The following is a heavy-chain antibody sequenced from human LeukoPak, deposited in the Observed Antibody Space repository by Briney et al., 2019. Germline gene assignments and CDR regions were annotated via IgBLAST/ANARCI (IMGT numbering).Heavy chain of an antibody. CDR2: IYYRGST. V-gene: IGHV4-39*01. CDR3: ARPAVVTDAFDI. CDR1: GGSISSSSYY. D-gene: IGHD4-23*01. J-gene: IGHJ3*02. Sequence: SETLSLTCTASGGSISSSSYYWGWIRQPPGEGLEWIGSIYYRGSTYYNPSLKSRVTITVDTSKNQFSLKLSSVTAADTAVYYCARPAVVTDAFDIWGQGTMVTVSS.